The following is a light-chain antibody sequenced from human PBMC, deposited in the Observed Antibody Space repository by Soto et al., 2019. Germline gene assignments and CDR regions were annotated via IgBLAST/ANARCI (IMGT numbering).Light chain of an antibody. Sequence: DIQMTQSPSTLSASVGDRVTITCRASQSISSWVAWYQQKPGKAPKLLIYDASSLESGVPSRFSGSGSGTEFTLTISSLQPDDFATYYCKQYNSYPYTFGQGTKLEIK. CDR2: DAS. CDR3: KQYNSYPYT. V-gene: IGKV1-5*01. J-gene: IGKJ2*01. CDR1: QSISSW.